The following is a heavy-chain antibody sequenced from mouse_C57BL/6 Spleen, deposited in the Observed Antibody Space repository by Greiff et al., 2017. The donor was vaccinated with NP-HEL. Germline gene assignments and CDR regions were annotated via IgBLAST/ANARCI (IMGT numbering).Heavy chain of an antibody. CDR2: ISGGGGNT. V-gene: IGHV5-9*01. D-gene: IGHD1-1*01. J-gene: IGHJ4*01. CDR1: GFTFSSYT. Sequence: EVQLVESGGGLVKPGGSLKLSCAASGFTFSSYTMSWVRQTPEKRLEWVATISGGGGNTYYPDSVKGRFTISRDNAKNTLYLQMSSLRSEDTALYYCARHRYYGSSPYYAMDYWGQGTSVTVSS. CDR3: ARHRYYGSSPYYAMDY.